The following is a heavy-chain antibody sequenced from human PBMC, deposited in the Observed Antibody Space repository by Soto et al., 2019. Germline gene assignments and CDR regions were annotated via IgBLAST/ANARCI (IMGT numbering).Heavy chain of an antibody. D-gene: IGHD6-19*01. J-gene: IGHJ4*02. CDR1: GFTFSDYA. Sequence: VQLVESGGGVVQPGRSLRLSCAASGFTFSDYAMHWVRQAPGKGLEWVAVVSHDGRNTHYADSVKGRFTISRDSSRNTVSLEMTSLRGEDTAVYYCATGGRQWLVTSDFNYWGQGALVTVSS. V-gene: IGHV3-30*03. CDR2: VSHDGRNT. CDR3: ATGGRQWLVTSDFNY.